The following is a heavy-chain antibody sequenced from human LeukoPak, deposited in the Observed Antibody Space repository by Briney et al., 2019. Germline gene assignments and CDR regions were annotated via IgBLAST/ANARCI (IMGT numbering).Heavy chain of an antibody. CDR2: SVVGSGNT. J-gene: IGHJ6*03. CDR3: AAGTGYSSSWYPPSAVEYYMDV. D-gene: IGHD6-13*01. CDR1: GFTFTSSA. Sequence: ASVKVSFKASGFTFTSSAMQWVRQARGQRLEWIGWSVVGSGNTNYAQKFQERVTITRDMSTSTAYMELSSLRSEDTAVYYCAAGTGYSSSWYPPSAVEYYMDVWGKGTTVTVSS. V-gene: IGHV1-58*02.